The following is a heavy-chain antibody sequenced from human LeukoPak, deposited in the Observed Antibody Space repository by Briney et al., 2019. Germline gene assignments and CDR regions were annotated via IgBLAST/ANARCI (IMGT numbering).Heavy chain of an antibody. CDR3: ARGSYGYEY. D-gene: IGHD5-18*01. CDR2: INSDGSST. CDR1: GFTFSSYW. J-gene: IGHJ4*02. V-gene: IGHV3-74*01. Sequence: GGPLRLSCAASGFTFSSYWMHWVRQGPGKGLVWVSRINSDGSSTTYADSVKGRFTISRDNAKNTLYLQMNSLRAEDTAVYYCARGSYGYEYWGQGTLVTVSS.